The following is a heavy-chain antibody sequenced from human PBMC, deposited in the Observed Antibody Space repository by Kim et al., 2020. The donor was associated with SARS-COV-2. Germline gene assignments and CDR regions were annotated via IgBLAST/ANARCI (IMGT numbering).Heavy chain of an antibody. D-gene: IGHD4-4*01. CDR1: GFTFSSYS. CDR3: ARDLPQVTTSDRWSVYYGMDV. Sequence: GGSLRLSCAASGFTFSSYSMNWVRQAPGKGLEWVSSISSSSSYIYYADSVKGRFTISRDNAKNSLYLQMNSLRAEDTAVYYCARDLPQVTTSDRWSVYYGMDVWGQGTTVTVSS. J-gene: IGHJ6*02. CDR2: ISSSSSYI. V-gene: IGHV3-21*01.